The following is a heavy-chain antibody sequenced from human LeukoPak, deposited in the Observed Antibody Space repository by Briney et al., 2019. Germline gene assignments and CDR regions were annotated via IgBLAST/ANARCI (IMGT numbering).Heavy chain of an antibody. V-gene: IGHV3-7*04. Sequence: PGGSLRLSCAASGFTFSSYWMSWVRQAPGRGLEWVANIKQDGSEKYYVDSVKGRFTISRDNAKNSLYLQMNSLRGDDTAVYYCARDEQQLAFDYWGQGTLVTVSP. D-gene: IGHD6-13*01. CDR1: GFTFSSYW. CDR2: IKQDGSEK. CDR3: ARDEQQLAFDY. J-gene: IGHJ4*02.